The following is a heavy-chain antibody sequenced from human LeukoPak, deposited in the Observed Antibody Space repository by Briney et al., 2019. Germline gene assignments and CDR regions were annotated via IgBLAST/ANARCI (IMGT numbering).Heavy chain of an antibody. CDR3: ATLKLGHGPFDI. D-gene: IGHD7-27*01. J-gene: IGHJ3*02. CDR2: INSTSSHV. Sequence: GGSLTLSCAAPGFTFSNYSMSWVQQAPGKGLEWVSSINSTSSHVYYADSVQGRFSISRDNAKNSLYLQMRGLRVEDTAVYYCATLKLGHGPFDIWGQGTMVTVSS. CDR1: GFTFSNYS. V-gene: IGHV3-21*01.